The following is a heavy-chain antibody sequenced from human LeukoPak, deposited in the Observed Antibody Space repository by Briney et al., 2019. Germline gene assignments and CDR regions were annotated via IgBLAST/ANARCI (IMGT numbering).Heavy chain of an antibody. Sequence: PGGSLRLSCAASGFTFSSYSMNWVRQAPGKGLEWVSSISSSSSYIYYADSVKGRFTISRDNAKNSLYLQMNSLRAEDTAVYYCARDGVVVPAAITYYFDYWGQGTLVTVSS. J-gene: IGHJ4*02. V-gene: IGHV3-21*01. CDR2: ISSSSSYI. CDR1: GFTFSSYS. D-gene: IGHD2-2*02. CDR3: ARDGVVVPAAITYYFDY.